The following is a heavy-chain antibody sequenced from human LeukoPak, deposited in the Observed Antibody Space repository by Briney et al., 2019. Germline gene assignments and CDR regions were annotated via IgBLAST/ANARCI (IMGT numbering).Heavy chain of an antibody. CDR1: GFIFSTSA. D-gene: IGHD5-24*01. V-gene: IGHV3-30*09. Sequence: GGPLRLSCAASGFIFSTSAMHWFRQAPGKGLEFVAVISYDGTSEYYADSVRGRFAVSRDNSKNTVFLQMNSLSTEDTAVFYCARGERWLQSPGNYWGQGTLVSVSS. CDR3: ARGERWLQSPGNY. J-gene: IGHJ4*02. CDR2: ISYDGTSE.